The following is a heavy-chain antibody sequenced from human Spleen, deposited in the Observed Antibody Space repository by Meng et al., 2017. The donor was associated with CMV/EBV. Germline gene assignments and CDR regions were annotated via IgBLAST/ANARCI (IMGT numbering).Heavy chain of an antibody. V-gene: IGHV4-4*01. CDR2: IYHSGTT. Sequence: VDSISITNWWTCVRQPPGQGLEWIGKIYHSGTTNYNPSLKSRVTISVDKSKNQFSLKLSSVTAADTAIYFCARHYYDSSGYFFIDYWGQGTLVTVSS. J-gene: IGHJ4*02. D-gene: IGHD3-22*01. CDR3: ARHYYDSSGYFFIDY. CDR1: VDSISITNW.